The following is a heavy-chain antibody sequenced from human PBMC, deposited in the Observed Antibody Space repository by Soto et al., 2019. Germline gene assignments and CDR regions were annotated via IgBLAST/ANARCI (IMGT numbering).Heavy chain of an antibody. J-gene: IGHJ6*02. D-gene: IGHD3-10*01. CDR1: GYSFTSHG. Sequence: QVQLVQSGAEVKKPGASVKVSCKASGYSFTSHGITWVRQAPGQGLERMGWISAYNGHTNYAQKLQGRVTMTTGTSTSTAYMELRSLRSDGTAVYYCARDNGFGESDVWGQGTTVTVSS. CDR2: ISAYNGHT. CDR3: ARDNGFGESDV. V-gene: IGHV1-18*01.